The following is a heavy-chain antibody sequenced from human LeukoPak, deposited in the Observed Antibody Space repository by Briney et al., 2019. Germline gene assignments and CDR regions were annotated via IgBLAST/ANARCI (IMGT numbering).Heavy chain of an antibody. J-gene: IGHJ4*02. V-gene: IGHV3-48*01. CDR2: ISSSSSTI. Sequence: GGSLRLSCAASGFAFSSYRMNWVRQAPGKGLEWVSYISSSSSTIYYADSVKGRFTISRDNAKNSLYLQMNSLRAEDTAVYYCASDQYSRMVAAPLDCWGQATLVIVSA. CDR3: ASDQYSRMVAAPLDC. D-gene: IGHD2-15*01. CDR1: GFAFSSYR.